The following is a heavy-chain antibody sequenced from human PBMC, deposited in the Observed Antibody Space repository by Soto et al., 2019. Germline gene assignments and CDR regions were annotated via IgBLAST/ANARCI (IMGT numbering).Heavy chain of an antibody. CDR1: GGSISSGGYY. J-gene: IGHJ4*02. D-gene: IGHD3-3*01. CDR3: ARASSRGYDFWSGYFPFDY. CDR2: IYYSGST. Sequence: PSETLSLTCTVSGGSISSGGYYWSWIRQHPGKGLEWIGYIYYSGSTYYNPSLKSRVTISVDTSKNQFSLKLSSVTAADTAVYYCARASSRGYDFWSGYFPFDYWGQGTLVTVSS. V-gene: IGHV4-31*03.